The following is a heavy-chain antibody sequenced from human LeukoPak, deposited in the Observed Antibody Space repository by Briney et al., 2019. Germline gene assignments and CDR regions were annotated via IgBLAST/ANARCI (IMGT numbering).Heavy chain of an antibody. J-gene: IGHJ4*02. Sequence: GGSLRLSCAASGFTFSNYWMSWVRQAPGKGLEWVANIRQDGSEKYYVDSMRGRFTISRDNAKNSLYLQMSSLRAGDTAVYYCARSIAGLDYWGQGTLVTASS. CDR2: IRQDGSEK. D-gene: IGHD6-6*01. V-gene: IGHV3-7*01. CDR3: ARSIAGLDY. CDR1: GFTFSNYW.